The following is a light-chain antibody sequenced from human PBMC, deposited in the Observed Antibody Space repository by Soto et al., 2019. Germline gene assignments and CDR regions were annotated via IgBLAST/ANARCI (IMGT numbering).Light chain of an antibody. CDR1: QSVSSSY. J-gene: IGKJ1*01. Sequence: EIVLTQSPGTLSLSPGERATLSCRASQSVSSSYLAWYQQKPGQAPRLLIYGASSRATGIPDRFSGSGSGTDFTLTISRLEPEDFEVYYCQQYNDWPLTFGQGTKVDIK. V-gene: IGKV3-20*01. CDR3: QQYNDWPLT. CDR2: GAS.